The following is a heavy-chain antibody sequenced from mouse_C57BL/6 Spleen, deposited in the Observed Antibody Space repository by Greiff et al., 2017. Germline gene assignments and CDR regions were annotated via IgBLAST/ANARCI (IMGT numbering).Heavy chain of an antibody. J-gene: IGHJ2*01. CDR2: ISGGGGNT. Sequence: EVKLQESGGGLVKPGGSLKLSCAASGFTFSSYTMSWVRQTPEKRLEWVATISGGGGNTYYPDSVKGRFTISRDNAKNTLYLQMSSLRSEDTALXYWARHPWGSGYDYFDYWGQGTTLTVSS. CDR1: GFTFSSYT. D-gene: IGHD3-2*02. CDR3: ARHPWGSGYDYFDY. V-gene: IGHV5-9*01.